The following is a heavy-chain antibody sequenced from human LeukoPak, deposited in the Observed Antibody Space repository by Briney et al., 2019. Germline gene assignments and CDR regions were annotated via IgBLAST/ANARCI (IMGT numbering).Heavy chain of an antibody. CDR1: GYTFTSYY. CDR2: INPSGGST. Sequence: GASVKVSCTASGYTFTSYYMHWVRQAPGQELEWMGIINPSGGSTRYAQKFQGRVTMTRDTSTSTVYMELSSLRSEDTAVYYCARADGYYYDSSGYPPSDYWGQGTLVTVSS. J-gene: IGHJ4*02. D-gene: IGHD3-22*01. CDR3: ARADGYYYDSSGYPPSDY. V-gene: IGHV1-46*01.